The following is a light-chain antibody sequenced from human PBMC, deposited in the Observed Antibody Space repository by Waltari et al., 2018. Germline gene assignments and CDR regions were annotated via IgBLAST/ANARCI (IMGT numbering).Light chain of an antibody. CDR2: WAS. Sequence: DIVMTQSPDSLAVYLGERATINCKSSQSVLYSSNNKNYLAWYQQKPGQPPKLIIYWASTRESGVPDRFSGSGSGTDFTLTISSLQAEDVAVYYCQQHYGTPRTFGQGTKLEIK. J-gene: IGKJ2*01. CDR1: QSVLYSSNNKNY. CDR3: QQHYGTPRT. V-gene: IGKV4-1*01.